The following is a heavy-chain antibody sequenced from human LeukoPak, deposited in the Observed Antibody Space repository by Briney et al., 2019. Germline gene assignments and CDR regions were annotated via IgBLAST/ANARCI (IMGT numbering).Heavy chain of an antibody. V-gene: IGHV3-49*04. Sequence: GGSLRLSCTPSGFPFGGFAMNWVRQAPGKGLEWVGFIKTQVYGGTTEYGASVKGRFTISRDDSRAIAYLQMNSLKTEDTAVYFCTRDHRDDWNPGYYFDYWGQGALVTVSS. CDR1: GFPFGGFA. CDR2: IKTQVYGGTT. J-gene: IGHJ4*02. CDR3: TRDHRDDWNPGYYFDY. D-gene: IGHD1-1*01.